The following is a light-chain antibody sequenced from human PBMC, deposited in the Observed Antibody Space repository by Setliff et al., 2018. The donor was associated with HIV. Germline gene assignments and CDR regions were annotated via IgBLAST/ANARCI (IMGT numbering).Light chain of an antibody. V-gene: IGLV2-8*01. CDR3: SSYAGGDIYV. J-gene: IGLJ1*01. Sequence: QSALTQPPSASGSLGQSVTISCTGTRSDVGGYNYVSWYQIQPGKAPRPIIYAVNKRPSWVPNRFSASKSGNAAYLTVSGLQAEDEADYYCSSYAGGDIYVFGSGTKVTVL. CDR1: RSDVGGYNY. CDR2: AVN.